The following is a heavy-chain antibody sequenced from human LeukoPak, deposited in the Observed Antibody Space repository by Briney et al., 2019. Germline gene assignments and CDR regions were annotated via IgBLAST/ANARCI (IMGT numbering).Heavy chain of an antibody. CDR2: IYYSGST. CDR1: GGSVSSDTYY. V-gene: IGHV4-61*02. D-gene: IGHD3-3*01. Sequence: SQTLSLTCTVSGGSVSSDTYYWSWLRQPAGEELEWIGRIYYSGSTNYNPSLKSRVTISLDASKNQFSLKLSSVTAADTAVYYCARGVWERSGYFEYFQHWGQGTLVIVSS. CDR3: ARGVWERSGYFEYFQH. J-gene: IGHJ1*01.